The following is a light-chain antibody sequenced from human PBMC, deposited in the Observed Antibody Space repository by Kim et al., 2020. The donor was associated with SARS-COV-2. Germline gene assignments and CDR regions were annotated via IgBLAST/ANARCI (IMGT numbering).Light chain of an antibody. V-gene: IGKV1-5*01. CDR3: QQYNDYPLT. Sequence: ATLEDRVTITCRAIQSISRWLACYQQTPGKAPKFLIYGASILESGVPSRFSCSGSGTEFTLTICSLQPDDFATYYCQQYNDYPLTFGGGTKVDIK. CDR2: GAS. CDR1: QSISRW. J-gene: IGKJ4*01.